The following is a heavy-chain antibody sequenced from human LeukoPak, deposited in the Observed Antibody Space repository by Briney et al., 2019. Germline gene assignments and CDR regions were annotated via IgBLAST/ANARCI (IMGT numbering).Heavy chain of an antibody. CDR2: ISYDGSNK. CDR3: AKGAYLRYFEWLWAN. D-gene: IGHD3-9*01. V-gene: IGHV3-30*18. CDR1: GFTFSSYG. Sequence: GRSLRLSCAASGFTFSSYGMHWVRQAPGKGLEWVAVISYDGSNKYYVDSVKGRFTISRGNSKNTLYLQMNSLRAEDTAVYYCAKGAYLRYFEWLWANWGQGTLVTVSS. J-gene: IGHJ4*02.